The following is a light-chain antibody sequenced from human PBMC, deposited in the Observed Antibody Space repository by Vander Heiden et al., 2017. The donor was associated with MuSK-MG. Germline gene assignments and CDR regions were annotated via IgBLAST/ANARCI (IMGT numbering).Light chain of an antibody. Sequence: DIVMTPSPDSLAVSLGERATINCKPSQTVLYGHIKKNCLAWYQQKPGQPPKLLIHWASSRISGVPDRFSGSGSGKDFALTISSRQAEDVAVYYCQQYCSTPSITFGHGTRLEIK. CDR2: WAS. J-gene: IGKJ5*01. CDR1: QTVLYGHIKKNC. CDR3: QQYCSTPSIT. V-gene: IGKV4-1*01.